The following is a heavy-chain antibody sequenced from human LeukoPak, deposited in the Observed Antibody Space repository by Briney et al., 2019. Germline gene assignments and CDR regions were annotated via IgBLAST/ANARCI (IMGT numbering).Heavy chain of an antibody. CDR2: IIPIFGTA. D-gene: IGHD1-26*01. V-gene: IGHV1-69*05. J-gene: IGHJ4*02. Sequence: APVKVSCKASGGTFSSYAISWVRQAPGQGLEWMGGIIPIFGTANYAQKFQGRVTITTDESTSTAYMELSSLRSEDTAVYYCARGPIVGATTEAFDYWGQGTLVTVSS. CDR1: GGTFSSYA. CDR3: ARGPIVGATTEAFDY.